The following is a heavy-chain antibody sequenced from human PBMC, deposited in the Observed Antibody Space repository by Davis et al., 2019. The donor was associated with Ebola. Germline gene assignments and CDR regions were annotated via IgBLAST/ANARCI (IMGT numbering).Heavy chain of an antibody. D-gene: IGHD3-22*01. Sequence: MPGGSLRLSCTVSGGSIISYYWSWIRQPPGKRLEWIGNIFYSGGTKYNPSLKSRVTISVDTSKNQFSLKLSSVTAADTAVYYCARDLGYYDSSGFVAYWYFDLWGRGTLVTVSS. V-gene: IGHV4-59*12. J-gene: IGHJ2*01. CDR1: GGSIISYY. CDR3: ARDLGYYDSSGFVAYWYFDL. CDR2: IFYSGGT.